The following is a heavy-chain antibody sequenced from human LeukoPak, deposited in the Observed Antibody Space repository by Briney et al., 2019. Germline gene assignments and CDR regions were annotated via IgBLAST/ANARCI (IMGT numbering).Heavy chain of an antibody. Sequence: ASVKVSCKASGYTFTSYAMHWVRQAPGQRLEWMGWINAGNGNTKYSQKFQGRVTITRDTSASTAYMELSSLRSEDTAVYYCARDDSSGWYMGLDYWGQRTLVTVSS. CDR3: ARDDSSGWYMGLDY. D-gene: IGHD6-19*01. J-gene: IGHJ4*02. CDR1: GYTFTSYA. V-gene: IGHV1-3*01. CDR2: INAGNGNT.